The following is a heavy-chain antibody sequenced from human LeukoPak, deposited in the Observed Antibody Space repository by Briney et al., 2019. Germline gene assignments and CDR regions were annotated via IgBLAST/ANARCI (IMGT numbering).Heavy chain of an antibody. V-gene: IGHV1-46*01. CDR3: ARSLSTVTPSFDY. CDR2: INPSGGST. Sequence: GASVKVSCKASGYTFTSYYMHWVRQAPGQRLEWMGIINPSGGSTSYAQKFQGRVTMTRDTSISTAYMELSRLRSDDTAVYYCARSLSTVTPSFDYWGQGTLVTVSS. CDR1: GYTFTSYY. D-gene: IGHD4-17*01. J-gene: IGHJ4*02.